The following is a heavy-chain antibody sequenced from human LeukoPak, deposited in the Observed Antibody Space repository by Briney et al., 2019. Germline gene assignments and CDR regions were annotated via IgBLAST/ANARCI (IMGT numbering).Heavy chain of an antibody. CDR3: ARDPSKADP. V-gene: IGHV3-30-3*01. CDR1: GFTFSSYA. CDR2: ISYDGSNK. J-gene: IGHJ5*02. Sequence: GGSLRLSCAASGFTFSSYAVHWVRQAPGKGLEWVAVISYDGSNKYYADSVKGRFTISRDNSKNTLYLQMNSLRAEDTAVYYCARDPSKADPWGQGTLVTVSS.